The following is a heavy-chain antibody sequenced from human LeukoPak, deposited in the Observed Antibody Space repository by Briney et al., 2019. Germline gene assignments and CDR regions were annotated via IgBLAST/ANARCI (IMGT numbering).Heavy chain of an antibody. Sequence: GGSLRLSCAASGFTFSSYAMHWVRQAPGKGLEWVAVISYDGRNKYYADSVKGRFTISRDNSKNTLYLQMNSLRAEDTAVYYCARPPRGGATSRDLYYYYYMDVWGKGTTVTVSS. CDR2: ISYDGRNK. V-gene: IGHV3-30*04. J-gene: IGHJ6*03. CDR3: ARPPRGGATSRDLYYYYYMDV. CDR1: GFTFSSYA. D-gene: IGHD1-26*01.